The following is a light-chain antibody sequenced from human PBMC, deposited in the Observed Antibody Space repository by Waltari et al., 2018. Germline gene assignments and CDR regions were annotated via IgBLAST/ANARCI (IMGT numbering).Light chain of an antibody. Sequence: DIQMTQSPSTLSASVGDRVSITCRASQDVNSWLAWYQQKPGKAPKLLFYLTSRLESGVPSRFSGSGSGTEFTLTISSLQPDDFATYYCQHYDSYSPWTFGQGTRVEV. V-gene: IGKV1-5*03. CDR3: QHYDSYSPWT. J-gene: IGKJ1*01. CDR2: LTS. CDR1: QDVNSW.